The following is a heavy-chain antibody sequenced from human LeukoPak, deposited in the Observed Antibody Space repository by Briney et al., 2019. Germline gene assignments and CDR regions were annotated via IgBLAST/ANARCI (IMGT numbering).Heavy chain of an antibody. Sequence: GGSLRLSCVVSGFTFNRCWMNWVRQAPGKGLEWVSSICSTSRCIFYADSVKGRFTISRDNAKSSLYLQMNDLRAEDTAVYYCVRHGDTDSCLANWGQGTLVTVSS. CDR2: ICSTSRCI. CDR1: GFTFNRCW. CDR3: VRHGDTDSCLAN. V-gene: IGHV3-21*01. J-gene: IGHJ4*02. D-gene: IGHD2-2*01.